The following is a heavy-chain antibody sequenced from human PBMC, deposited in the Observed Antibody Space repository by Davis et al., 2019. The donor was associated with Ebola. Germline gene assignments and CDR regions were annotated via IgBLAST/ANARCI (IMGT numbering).Heavy chain of an antibody. Sequence: GESLKISCKGSGYSFTSYWIGWVRQMPGKGLEWMGIIYPGDSDTRYSPSFQGQVTISADKSISTAYLQWSSLKASDTAMYYCARHVSGGAARRRRGERTGIIYYYGMDVWGQGTTVTVSS. J-gene: IGHJ6*02. CDR1: GYSFTSYW. CDR2: IYPGDSDT. D-gene: IGHD6-6*01. V-gene: IGHV5-51*01. CDR3: ARHVSGGAARRRRGERTGIIYYYGMDV.